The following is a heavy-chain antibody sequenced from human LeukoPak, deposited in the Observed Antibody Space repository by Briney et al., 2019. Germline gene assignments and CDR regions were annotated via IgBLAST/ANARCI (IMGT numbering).Heavy chain of an antibody. V-gene: IGHV4-30-4*01. CDR2: IYDSEST. CDR1: GGSIRIGDYY. J-gene: IGHJ4*02. Sequence: PSQTLSLTCTVSGGSIRIGDYYWSWIRQSPGKGLERIGNIYDSESTYYRPLVKSRATISLDTSKNEFSLKLSSVTAADTAVYYCARGDYYGSGKTHFDSWGQGTLVTVSS. D-gene: IGHD3-10*01. CDR3: ARGDYYGSGKTHFDS.